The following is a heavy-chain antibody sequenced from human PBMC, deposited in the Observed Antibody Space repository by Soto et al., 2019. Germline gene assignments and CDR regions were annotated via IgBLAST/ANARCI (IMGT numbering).Heavy chain of an antibody. Sequence: QVQLVQSGAEVKKPGSSVKVSCKASGGTFSSYTISWVRQAPGQWLEWMVRIIPILGIANYAQKFQGRVTITADKSTSTAYMELSSLRSEDTAVYYCARVWRHYDSSDGGDYWGQGTLVTVSS. J-gene: IGHJ4*02. V-gene: IGHV1-69*02. CDR3: ARVWRHYDSSDGGDY. CDR2: IIPILGIA. CDR1: GGTFSSYT. D-gene: IGHD3-22*01.